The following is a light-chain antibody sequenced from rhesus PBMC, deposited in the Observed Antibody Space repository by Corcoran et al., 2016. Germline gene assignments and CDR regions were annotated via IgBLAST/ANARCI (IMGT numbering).Light chain of an antibody. V-gene: IGKV1-22*01. CDR3: QQYSSSPPWT. J-gene: IGKJ1*01. Sequence: DIQMTQSPSSLSASVGDTVTITCRASQSISSWLAWYQQKPGKAPKLLIYKASTLQRGVPSRLSGSGSWTDFTLTISSLQSEDFATYYCQQYSSSPPWTFGQGTKVEIK. CDR2: KAS. CDR1: QSISSW.